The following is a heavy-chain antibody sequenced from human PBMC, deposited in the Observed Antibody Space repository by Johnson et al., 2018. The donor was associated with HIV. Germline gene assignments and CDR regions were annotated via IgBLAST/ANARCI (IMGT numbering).Heavy chain of an antibody. CDR3: ARDPAAAALRAFDI. CDR1: GFTFSNYA. D-gene: IGHD6-13*01. CDR2: IWYNGSKK. V-gene: IGHV3-33*01. Sequence: QVHLVESGGGVVQPGRSLRLSCAASGFTFSNYAMPWVRQAPGKGLEWVAVIWYNGSKKYYADSVQGRFTISRDNSKNTLYLQMNSLRAEDTAVYYCARDPAAAALRAFDIWGQGTMVTVSS. J-gene: IGHJ3*02.